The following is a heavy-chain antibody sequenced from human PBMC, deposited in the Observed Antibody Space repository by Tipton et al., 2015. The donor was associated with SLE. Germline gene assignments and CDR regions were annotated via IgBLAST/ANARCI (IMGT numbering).Heavy chain of an antibody. V-gene: IGHV3-23*03. J-gene: IGHJ5*02. Sequence: SLRLSCAASGFSFRSHGMSWVRQAPGKGLELVSLIYSGGFSIYNADSVKGRFTISRDQSKNTVYLEMNSLRAEDTAVYYCAREGGDYDPNNWFDPWGQGTLVIVSS. CDR3: AREGGDYDPNNWFDP. D-gene: IGHD3-22*01. CDR1: GFSFRSHG. CDR2: IYSGGFSI.